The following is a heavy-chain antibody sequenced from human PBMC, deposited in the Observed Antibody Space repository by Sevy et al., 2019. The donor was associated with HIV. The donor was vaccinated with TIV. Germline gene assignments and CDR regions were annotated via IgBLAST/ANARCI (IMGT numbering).Heavy chain of an antibody. CDR3: AKDLAGPGRRYFDY. CDR2: IRYDGSDK. Sequence: GGSLRLSCTASGFTFRNFGMHWVRQVPGKGLQWVTFIRYDGSDKYYAASVKGRFTISRDDSKNTLYLQMDSLRPEDTAIYYRAKDLAGPGRRYFDYWGQGTLVTVSS. CDR1: GFTFRNFG. D-gene: IGHD6-13*01. V-gene: IGHV3-30*02. J-gene: IGHJ4*02.